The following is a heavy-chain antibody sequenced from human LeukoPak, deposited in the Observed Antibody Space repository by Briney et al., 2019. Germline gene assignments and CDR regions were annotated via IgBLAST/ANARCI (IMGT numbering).Heavy chain of an antibody. Sequence: GSLRLSCAASGFTFSRYEMNWVRQAPGKGLEWVSYISSSGSTIYYADSVKGRFTISRDNAKNSLYLQMNSLRAEDTAVYYCAREGGDYGENYYYYGMDVWGQGTTVTVSS. D-gene: IGHD4-17*01. J-gene: IGHJ6*02. CDR2: ISSSGSTI. CDR1: GFTFSRYE. V-gene: IGHV3-48*03. CDR3: AREGGDYGENYYYYGMDV.